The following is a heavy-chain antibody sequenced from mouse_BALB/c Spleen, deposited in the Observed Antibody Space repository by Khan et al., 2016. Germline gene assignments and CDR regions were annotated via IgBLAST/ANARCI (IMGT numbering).Heavy chain of an antibody. D-gene: IGHD2-12*01. Sequence: QVQLKESGPGLVAPSQSLSITCTVSGFSLTGYGVNWVRQPPGKGPEWLGKMWADGRTDYNSALKSRVSISKDNSKSQVFLKMNSLQTDDTANYYCSSDYDGFAYWGQGTLVIVSA. J-gene: IGHJ3*01. V-gene: IGHV2-6-7*01. CDR2: MWADGRT. CDR1: GFSLTGYG. CDR3: SSDYDGFAY.